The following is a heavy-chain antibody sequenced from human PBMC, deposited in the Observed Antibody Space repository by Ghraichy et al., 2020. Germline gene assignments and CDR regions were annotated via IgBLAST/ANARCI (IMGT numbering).Heavy chain of an antibody. CDR1: GGSFTAYY. CDR2: INHSGNT. Sequence: SETLSLTCGVYGGSFTAYYWSWIRQPPGKGLEWIGEINHSGNTKYNPSLKSRFTISVDTSKDQFSLKLNSVSAADTEVYYCARWGGDSYGSFDYWGQGTRVTVSS. CDR3: ARWGGDSYGSFDY. V-gene: IGHV4-34*01. D-gene: IGHD5-18*01. J-gene: IGHJ4*02.